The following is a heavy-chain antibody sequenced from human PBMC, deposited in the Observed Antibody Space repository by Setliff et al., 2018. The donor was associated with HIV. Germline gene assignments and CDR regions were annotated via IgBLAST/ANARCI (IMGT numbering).Heavy chain of an antibody. CDR3: AKGGDRAMINFDH. CDR1: GYTFSTYP. V-gene: IGHV1-3*04. D-gene: IGHD5-18*01. J-gene: IGHJ4*02. Sequence: GASVKVSCKTTGYTFSTYPMHWVRQAPGQRLEWMGWINTGNDNTRYSQKFQGRVTITRDTSASTAYMGLSSLTSEDTAVYYCAKGGDRAMINFDHWGQGTLVTVSS. CDR2: INTGNDNT.